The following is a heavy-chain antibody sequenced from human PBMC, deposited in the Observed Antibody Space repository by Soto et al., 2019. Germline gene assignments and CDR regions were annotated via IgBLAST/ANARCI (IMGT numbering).Heavy chain of an antibody. CDR3: ARHLSNYGRIIH. D-gene: IGHD4-4*01. J-gene: IGHJ4*02. V-gene: IGHV4-39*01. CDR2: IHSSGST. Sequence: QLQLQESGPGLVKPSETLSLTCTVSGGSISSSDYYWGWIRQPPGTGLEWIGNIHSSGSTYYNPSLKSRLAISGDTSKNQFSLKLSSMTAADTAVYYCARHLSNYGRIIHWGQGPLVTVSS. CDR1: GGSISSSDYY.